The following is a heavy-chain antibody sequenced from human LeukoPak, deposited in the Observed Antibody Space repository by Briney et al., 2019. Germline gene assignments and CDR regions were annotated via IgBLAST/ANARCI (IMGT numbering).Heavy chain of an antibody. CDR2: IKQDGSEE. D-gene: IGHD4-23*01. J-gene: IGHJ4*02. V-gene: IGHV3-7*01. CDR1: GFIFSSYW. Sequence: PGGSLRLSCAASGFIFSSYWMSWVRQAPGKGLEWVANIKQDGSEEYCLDSVKGRFSISRDNAKNSLHLQMNSLRAEDTAVYYCARVGPAATPDFDYWGQGTLVTVSS. CDR3: ARVGPAATPDFDY.